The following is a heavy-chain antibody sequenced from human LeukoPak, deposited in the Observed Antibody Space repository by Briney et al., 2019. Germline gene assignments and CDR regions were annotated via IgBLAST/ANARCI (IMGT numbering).Heavy chain of an antibody. Sequence: PFETLSLTCPVSGGSIINYYWNWIRQPPGKGLEWIGQIYYSGSTNYNPSLKSRVTISVDTSKNQFSLKLSSVTAADTAIYYCARGRGGFYYFDYWGLGTIVTVSS. CDR1: GGSIINYY. V-gene: IGHV4-59*01. J-gene: IGHJ4*01. CDR2: IYYSGST. CDR3: ARGRGGFYYFDY. D-gene: IGHD2-15*01.